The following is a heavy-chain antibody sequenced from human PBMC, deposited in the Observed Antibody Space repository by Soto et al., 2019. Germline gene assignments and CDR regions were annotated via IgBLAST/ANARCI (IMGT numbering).Heavy chain of an antibody. CDR1: GGSITNYY. Sequence: SETLSLTCTVSGGSITNYYWTWIRQPPGKGLEWIGYIYYNGNINYNPSLKSRVTISVDTSKNQFSLKLSSVTAADTAVYYCARTYCSSTTCYDLFDSWGQGTLVTVSS. J-gene: IGHJ4*02. D-gene: IGHD2-2*01. V-gene: IGHV4-59*01. CDR3: ARTYCSSTTCYDLFDS. CDR2: IYYNGNI.